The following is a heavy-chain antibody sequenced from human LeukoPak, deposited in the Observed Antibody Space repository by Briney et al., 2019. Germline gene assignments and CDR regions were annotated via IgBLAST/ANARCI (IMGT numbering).Heavy chain of an antibody. CDR2: IYHSGST. Sequence: SKTLSLTCAVSGGSISSGGYSWSWIRQPPGKGLEWIGYIYHSGSTYYNPSLKSRVTISVDRSKNQFSLKLSSVTAADTAVYYCARIPRVLLWFGELSYGMDVWGKGTTVTVSS. CDR1: GGSISSGGYS. CDR3: ARIPRVLLWFGELSYGMDV. D-gene: IGHD3-10*01. J-gene: IGHJ6*04. V-gene: IGHV4-30-2*01.